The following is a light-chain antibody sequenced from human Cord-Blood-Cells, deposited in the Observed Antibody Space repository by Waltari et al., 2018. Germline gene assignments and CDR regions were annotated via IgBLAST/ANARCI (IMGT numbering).Light chain of an antibody. J-gene: IGLJ3*02. Sequence: QSALTPPASVSGYPGQSIPISSTGTTSDVGGYNYVSWYQQHPGQPPKLMIYDVSNRPSGVSIRFSGSKSGNTAALTISGLQAEDEADYYCSSYTSSSTWVFGGGTKLTVL. CDR3: SSYTSSSTWV. V-gene: IGLV2-14*03. CDR1: TSDVGGYNY. CDR2: DVS.